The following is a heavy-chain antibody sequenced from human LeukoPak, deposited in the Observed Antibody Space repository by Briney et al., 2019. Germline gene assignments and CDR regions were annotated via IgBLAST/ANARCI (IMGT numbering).Heavy chain of an antibody. J-gene: IGHJ5*02. V-gene: IGHV3-74*01. Sequence: QTGGSLRLSCAASGFTFSSYWMHWVRQAPGKGLVWVSRINTDGSSTSYADSVKGRFTISRDNAKNTLYLQMNSLRAEDTAVYYCAVGPAGIHNWFEPWGQGTLVTVSS. CDR1: GFTFSSYW. D-gene: IGHD6-13*01. CDR2: INTDGSST. CDR3: AVGPAGIHNWFEP.